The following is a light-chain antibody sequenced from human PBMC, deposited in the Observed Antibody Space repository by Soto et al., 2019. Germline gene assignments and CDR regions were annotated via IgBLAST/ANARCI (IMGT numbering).Light chain of an antibody. J-gene: IGLJ1*01. CDR2: EVT. CDR3: CSFAGSTTLYV. CDR1: TSDVGSYNL. V-gene: IGLV2-23*02. Sequence: QSVLTQPASVSGSPGQSITISCTGTTSDVGSYNLVSWYQQHPGKAPKLMIYEVTKRPSGVSNRFSGSKSGNTASLTNSGLQAEDEADYYCCSFAGSTTLYVFGTGTKVTVL.